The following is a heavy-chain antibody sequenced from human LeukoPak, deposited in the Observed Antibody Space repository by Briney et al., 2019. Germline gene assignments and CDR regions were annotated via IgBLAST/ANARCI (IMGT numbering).Heavy chain of an antibody. V-gene: IGHV3-23*01. D-gene: IGHD2-2*01. CDR3: AKAGQAYCSSTSCQRHYFDY. CDR1: GLTFSNAW. Sequence: GGSLRLSCAASGLTFSNAWMSWVRQAPGKGLEWVSAISGSGGSTYYADSVKGRFTISRDNPKNTLYLQMNSPRAEDTAVYYCAKAGQAYCSSTSCQRHYFDYWGQGTLVTVSS. J-gene: IGHJ4*02. CDR2: ISGSGGST.